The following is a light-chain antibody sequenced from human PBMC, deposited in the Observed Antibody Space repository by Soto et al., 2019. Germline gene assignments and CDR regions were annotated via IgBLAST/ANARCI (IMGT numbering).Light chain of an antibody. CDR1: HSNIGAGYD. CDR3: QSYDSSLSGV. J-gene: IGLJ2*01. CDR2: ANN. Sequence: QSVLTQPPSVSGARGQRITISCTGSHSNIGAGYDVHWYRQLPGTAPKLVIYANNNRPSGVPDRFSGSKSDTSASLTITGLQAEDEADYYCQSYDSSLSGVFGGGTKLTVL. V-gene: IGLV1-40*01.